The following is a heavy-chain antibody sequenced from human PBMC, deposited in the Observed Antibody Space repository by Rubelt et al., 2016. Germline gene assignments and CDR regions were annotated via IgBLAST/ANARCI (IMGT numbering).Heavy chain of an antibody. CDR2: INPSGGST. Sequence: QVQLVQSGSELKKPGASVKVSCKASGYTFTSYYMHWVRQAPGQGLEWMGIINPSGGSTSYAQKFKGRVTMTSDTSTSTLYMELSSLKSDDTAVYYCVGGEPADYWGQGTLVTVSS. V-gene: IGHV1-46*01. D-gene: IGHD3-10*01. J-gene: IGHJ4*02. CDR1: GYTFTSYY. CDR3: VGGEPADY.